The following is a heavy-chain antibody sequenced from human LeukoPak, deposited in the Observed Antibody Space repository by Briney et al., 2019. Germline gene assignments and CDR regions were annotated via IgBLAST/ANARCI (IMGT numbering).Heavy chain of an antibody. J-gene: IGHJ4*02. V-gene: IGHV1-69*13. CDR2: IIPIFGTA. Sequence: ASVKVSCKASGGTFSSYAISWVRQAPGQGLEWMGGIIPIFGTANYAQKFQGRVTITADESTSTAYMELSSLRSEDTAVYYCASPAVDYYGSGSYPDYWGQGTLVTVSS. D-gene: IGHD3-10*01. CDR1: GGTFSSYA. CDR3: ASPAVDYYGSGSYPDY.